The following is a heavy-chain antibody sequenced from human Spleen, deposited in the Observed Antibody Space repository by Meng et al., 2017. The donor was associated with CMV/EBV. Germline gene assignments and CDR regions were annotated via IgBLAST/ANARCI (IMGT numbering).Heavy chain of an antibody. Sequence: KAYGDTYNNWHRHWVRQAHGQGREWVGWINPRYGDTKDAQNFRGRVTMTGDTSINTVYMGLSGLRYDDTGVYYCARDFCSGFECFFDFWGQGSLVTVSS. D-gene: IGHD3-3*01. J-gene: IGHJ4*02. CDR2: INPRYGDT. CDR3: ARDFCSGFECFFDF. V-gene: IGHV1-2*02. CDR1: GDTYNNWH.